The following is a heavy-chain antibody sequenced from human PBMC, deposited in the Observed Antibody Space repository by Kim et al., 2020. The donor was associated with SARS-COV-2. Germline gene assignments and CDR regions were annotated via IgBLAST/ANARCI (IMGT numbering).Heavy chain of an antibody. J-gene: IGHJ4*02. Sequence: GGSLRLSCAASGFTFDDYAMHWVRQAPGKGLEWVSGISWNSGSKGYADSVKGRFTISRDNAKNSLYLQMNSLRAEDTALYYCAKDRMATITAGNYFDYWGQGTLVTVSS. CDR2: ISWNSGSK. V-gene: IGHV3-9*01. D-gene: IGHD5-12*01. CDR3: AKDRMATITAGNYFDY. CDR1: GFTFDDYA.